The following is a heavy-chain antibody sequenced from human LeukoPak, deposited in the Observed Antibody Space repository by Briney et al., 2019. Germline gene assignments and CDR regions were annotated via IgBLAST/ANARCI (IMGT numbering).Heavy chain of an antibody. J-gene: IGHJ3*02. D-gene: IGHD2-21*02. CDR1: GGSISSSSYY. V-gene: IGHV4-39*01. CDR2: IYYSGST. Sequence: PSETLSLTCTVSGGSISSSSYYWGWTRQPPGKGLEWIGSIYYSGSTYYNPSLKSRVTISVDTSKNQFSLKLSSVTAADTAVYYCARTVVVTAIRAGAFDIWGQGTMVTVSS. CDR3: ARTVVVTAIRAGAFDI.